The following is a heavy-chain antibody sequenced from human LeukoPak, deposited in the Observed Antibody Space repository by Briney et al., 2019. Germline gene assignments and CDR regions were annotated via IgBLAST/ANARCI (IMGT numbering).Heavy chain of an antibody. Sequence: SETLSLTCAVSGVSISSGCYYWSCIRQHPGNGLEWSGYIYYSASTYYNPSLTSRVTISVDKSKNQFSLKLSSVTAADTAVYYCARGWGYYGSGSYYNVSWFDPWGQGTLVTVSS. D-gene: IGHD3-10*01. CDR2: IYYSAST. J-gene: IGHJ5*02. CDR3: ARGWGYYGSGSYYNVSWFDP. V-gene: IGHV4-31*11. CDR1: GVSISSGCYY.